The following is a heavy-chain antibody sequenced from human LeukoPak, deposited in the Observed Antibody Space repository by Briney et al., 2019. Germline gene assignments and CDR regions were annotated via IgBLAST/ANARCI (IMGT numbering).Heavy chain of an antibody. CDR1: GYSFTTYW. Sequence: GESLKISCEGSGYSFTTYWVGWVPQMPGKGLEWKAIIYPGDSNTRYSPSFQGHVTISADKSISTAYLQWSSLKASDTAMYYCARLGGIAAANAPGHYYGMDVWGQGTTVTVSS. D-gene: IGHD6-13*01. CDR2: IYPGDSNT. CDR3: ARLGGIAAANAPGHYYGMDV. J-gene: IGHJ6*02. V-gene: IGHV5-51*01.